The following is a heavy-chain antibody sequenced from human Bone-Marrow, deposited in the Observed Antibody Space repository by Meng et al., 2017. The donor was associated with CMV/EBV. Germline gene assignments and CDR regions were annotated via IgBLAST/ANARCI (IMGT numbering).Heavy chain of an antibody. CDR1: GWSFSGYY. D-gene: IGHD3-22*01. J-gene: IGHJ6*02. CDR3: ARDWVDYYDSRGYYYHYYYGMDV. Sequence: GSLRLSCAVYGWSFSGYYWSWIRQPPGKGLEWSGEINHSGSTNYNPSLNSRVTISVDTSKKQFSLKLSSVTAADTAVYYCARDWVDYYDSRGYYYHYYYGMDVWGQGTTVTVSS. CDR2: INHSGST. V-gene: IGHV4-34*01.